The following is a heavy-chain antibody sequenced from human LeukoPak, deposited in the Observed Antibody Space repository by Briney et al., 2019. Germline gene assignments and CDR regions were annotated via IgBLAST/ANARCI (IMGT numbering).Heavy chain of an antibody. J-gene: IGHJ2*01. Sequence: SETLSLTCAVYDGSFSGYYWSWIRQPPGKGLEWIGNIYYSGSTYYNPSLKSRVTISLDTSKNQFSLKLSSETAADTAVYYCARLINWYFDLWGRGTLVTVSS. V-gene: IGHV4-34*01. CDR1: DGSFSGYY. CDR3: ARLINWYFDL. CDR2: IYYSGST.